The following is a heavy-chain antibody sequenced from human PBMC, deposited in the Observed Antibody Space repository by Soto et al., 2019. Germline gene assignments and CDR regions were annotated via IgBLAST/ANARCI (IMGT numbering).Heavy chain of an antibody. CDR1: GGSISSYY. CDR3: ARETPPRYYDFWSGTTPYYYYGMDV. V-gene: IGHV4-59*01. D-gene: IGHD3-3*01. CDR2: IYYSGST. Sequence: TSETLSLTCTVSGGSISSYYWSWIRQPPGKGLEWIGYIYYSGSTNYNPSLKSRVTISVDTSKNQFSLKLSSVTAADTAVYYCARETPPRYYDFWSGTTPYYYYGMDVWGQGTTVTVSS. J-gene: IGHJ6*02.